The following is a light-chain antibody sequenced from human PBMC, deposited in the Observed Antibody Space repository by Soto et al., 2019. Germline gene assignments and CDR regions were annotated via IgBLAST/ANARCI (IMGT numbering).Light chain of an antibody. V-gene: IGKV3-20*01. J-gene: IGKJ1*01. CDR2: GAS. CDR3: QQYAGPSRT. Sequence: EIVLTQSPGTLSLSPGEGATLSCRASQSVSSSYLAWYQQKPGQAPTLLIYGASNRAAGIPDRFSGSGSGTDFTLTICRLEAEDFAVYYCQQYAGPSRTFGQGTKVEIK. CDR1: QSVSSSY.